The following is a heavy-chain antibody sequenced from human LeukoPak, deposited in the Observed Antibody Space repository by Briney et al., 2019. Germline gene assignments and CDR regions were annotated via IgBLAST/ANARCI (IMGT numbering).Heavy chain of an antibody. D-gene: IGHD6-19*01. CDR1: GFTFSSYW. V-gene: IGHV4-59*01. CDR2: IYYSGST. J-gene: IGHJ4*02. CDR3: ARGSSGWYRLDC. Sequence: GSLRLSCAASGFTFSSYWMSWIRQPPGKGLEWIGYIYYSGSTNYNPSLKSRVTISVDTSKNQFSLKLSSVTAADAAVYYCARGSSGWYRLDCWGQGTLVTVSS.